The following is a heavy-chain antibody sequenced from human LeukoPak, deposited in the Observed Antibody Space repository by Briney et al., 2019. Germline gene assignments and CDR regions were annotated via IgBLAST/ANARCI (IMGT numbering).Heavy chain of an antibody. J-gene: IGHJ4*02. CDR1: GGSVSSGSYY. CDR3: ARAGAVAGPFDY. V-gene: IGHV4-61*01. D-gene: IGHD6-19*01. Sequence: SETLSLTCTVSGGSVSSGSYYWSWIRQPPGKGLEWIGYIYYSGSTNYNPSLKSRVTISVDTSKNQFSLKLSSVTAADTAVYYCARAGAVAGPFDYWGQGTLVTVSS. CDR2: IYYSGST.